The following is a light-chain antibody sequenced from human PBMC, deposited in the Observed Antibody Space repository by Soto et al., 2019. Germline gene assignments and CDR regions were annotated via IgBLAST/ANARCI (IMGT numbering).Light chain of an antibody. V-gene: IGKV3-15*01. J-gene: IGKJ4*01. CDR2: GAS. CDR1: QSVSSN. CDR3: QQYNIWPLT. Sequence: GMSQSPATLSVSPGERATLSCRASQSVSSNLAWYQQKPGQAPRLLIYGASTRATGIPARFSGSGSGTEFTLIISSLQSEDFAVYYCQQYNIWPLTFGGGTKVDI.